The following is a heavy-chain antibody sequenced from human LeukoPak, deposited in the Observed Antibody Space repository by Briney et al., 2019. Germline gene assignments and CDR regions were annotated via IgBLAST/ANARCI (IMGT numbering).Heavy chain of an antibody. CDR3: ARPHRGTTNQFDY. D-gene: IGHD3-16*01. CDR2: IYPGDSDT. J-gene: IGHJ4*02. CDR1: GYSFTSYW. Sequence: GESLKISCKGSGYSFTSYWIGWVRQMPGKGLKWMGIIYPGDSDTRYSPSFQGQVTISADKSISPAYLQWSSLKASDTAMYYCARPHRGTTNQFDYWGQGTLVTVSS. V-gene: IGHV5-51*01.